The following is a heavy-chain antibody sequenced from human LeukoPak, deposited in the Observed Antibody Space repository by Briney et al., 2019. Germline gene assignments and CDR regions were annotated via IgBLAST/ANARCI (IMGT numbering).Heavy chain of an antibody. V-gene: IGHV4-39*01. Sequence: PSETLPLTCTVSGGSVSTSSYYWGWIRQPPGKGLEWIGSIFYSGITYYNPSLKSRVTISVDTSKNQFSLKLSSVTAADTAVYYCARLTFYYDSRSPAFDIWGRGTMVTVSS. D-gene: IGHD3-22*01. J-gene: IGHJ3*02. CDR1: GGSVSTSSYY. CDR2: IFYSGIT. CDR3: ARLTFYYDSRSPAFDI.